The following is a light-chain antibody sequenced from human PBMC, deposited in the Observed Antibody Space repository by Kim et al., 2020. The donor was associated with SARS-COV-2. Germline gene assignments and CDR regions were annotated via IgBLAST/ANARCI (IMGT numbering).Light chain of an antibody. Sequence: LGQTGRITCQGGSLRSYDASWYQQKPGQATVLVIYGKNNRPSGIPDRFSGSSSGNTASLTITGAQAEDEADYYWNSRDSSGNHVVFGGGTQLTVL. CDR2: GKN. CDR1: SLRSYD. J-gene: IGLJ2*01. V-gene: IGLV3-19*01. CDR3: NSRDSSGNHVV.